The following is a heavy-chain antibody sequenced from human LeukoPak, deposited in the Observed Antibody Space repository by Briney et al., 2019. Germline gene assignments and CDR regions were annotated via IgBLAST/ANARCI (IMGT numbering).Heavy chain of an antibody. CDR1: GFTVSSNH. Sequence: PGGSLRLFCAASGFTVSSNHMSWVRQAPGKGLEWVSVIYSGGSTYYADSVKGRFTISRDNSKNTLYLQMNSLRAEDTAVYYCARDYDSSAFDIWGQGTMVTVSS. D-gene: IGHD3-22*01. CDR3: ARDYDSSAFDI. V-gene: IGHV3-53*01. J-gene: IGHJ3*02. CDR2: IYSGGST.